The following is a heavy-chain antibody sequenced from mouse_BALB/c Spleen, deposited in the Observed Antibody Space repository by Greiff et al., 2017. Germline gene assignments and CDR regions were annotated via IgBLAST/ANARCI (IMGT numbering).Heavy chain of an antibody. CDR2: INSNGGST. CDR3: ARGGVRRGYAMDY. CDR1: GFTFSSYA. D-gene: IGHD2-14*01. V-gene: IGHV5-6-3*01. J-gene: IGHJ4*01. Sequence: EVKLMESGGGLVKPGGSLKLSCAASGFTFSSYAMSWVRQSPDKRLELVATINSNGGSTYYPDSVKGRFTISRDNAKNTLYLQMSSLKSEDTAMYYCARGGVRRGYAMDYWGQGTSVTVSS.